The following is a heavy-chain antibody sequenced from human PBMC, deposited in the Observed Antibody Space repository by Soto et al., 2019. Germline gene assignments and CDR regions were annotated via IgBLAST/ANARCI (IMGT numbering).Heavy chain of an antibody. CDR1: GYTFTSYG. D-gene: IGHD2-2*01. CDR2: ISAYDGNT. J-gene: IGHJ4*02. CDR3: ARDGVGYCSSTSCPGSVDY. V-gene: IGHV1-18*01. Sequence: ASVKVSCKASGYTFTSYGISWARQASGQGLEWMGWISAYDGNTNYAQKLQGRVTMTTDTSTSTAYMELRSLRSDDTAVYYCARDGVGYCSSTSCPGSVDYWGQGTLVTVSS.